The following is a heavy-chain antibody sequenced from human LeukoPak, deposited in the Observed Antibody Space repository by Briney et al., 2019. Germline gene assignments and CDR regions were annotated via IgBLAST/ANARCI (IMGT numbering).Heavy chain of an antibody. D-gene: IGHD7-27*01. Sequence: PSETLSLTCTVSGGSISSSSYYWGWIRQPPGKGLEWIGSIYYSGSTYYNPSLKSRVTISVDTSKNQFSLKLSSVTAADTAVYYCARAVWVSYYYYMDVWGKGTTVTISS. CDR3: ARAVWVSYYYYMDV. V-gene: IGHV4-39*07. J-gene: IGHJ6*03. CDR2: IYYSGST. CDR1: GGSISSSSYY.